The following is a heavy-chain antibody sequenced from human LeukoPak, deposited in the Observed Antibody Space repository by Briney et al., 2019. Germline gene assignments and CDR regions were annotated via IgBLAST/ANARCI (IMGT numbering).Heavy chain of an antibody. J-gene: IGHJ4*02. V-gene: IGHV3-33*01. CDR3: ARELYYYDSSGLFDY. Sequence: PGGSLRLSCAASGFTFSSYGMHWVRQAPGKGLEWVAVIWYDGSNKYYADSVKGRSTISRDNSKNTLYLQMNSLRAEDTAVYYCARELYYYDSSGLFDYWGQGTLVTVSS. CDR2: IWYDGSNK. D-gene: IGHD3-22*01. CDR1: GFTFSSYG.